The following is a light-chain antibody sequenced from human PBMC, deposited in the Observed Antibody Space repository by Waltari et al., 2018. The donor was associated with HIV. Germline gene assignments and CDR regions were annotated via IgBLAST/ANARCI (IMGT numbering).Light chain of an antibody. Sequence: QSALTQPPSASGSPGQSVAISCTGSRNDIGTYHFVSWYQHHPGKAPKLLIYDVTRRPPGIPDRFSGTKSGYTASLTVSDLQVEDEADYYCVSYTEKDTFLLFGGGTKLAV. CDR2: DVT. CDR3: VSYTEKDTFLL. V-gene: IGLV2-8*01. CDR1: RNDIGTYHF. J-gene: IGLJ2*01.